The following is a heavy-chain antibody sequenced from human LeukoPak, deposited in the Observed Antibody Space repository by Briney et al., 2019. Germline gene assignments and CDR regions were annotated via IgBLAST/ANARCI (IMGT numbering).Heavy chain of an antibody. D-gene: IGHD1-26*01. J-gene: IGHJ4*02. CDR2: ISGSGGST. V-gene: IGHV3-23*01. CDR3: AKDLGGGGSYWDYFDY. Sequence: GGSLRLSCAASGFTFSSYAMSWVRQAPGKGLEWVSAISGSGGSTYYADSVKGRFTMSRDNSKNTLYLQMNSLRGEDTAVYYCAKDLGGGGSYWDYFDYWLQGTIVTVSS. CDR1: GFTFSSYA.